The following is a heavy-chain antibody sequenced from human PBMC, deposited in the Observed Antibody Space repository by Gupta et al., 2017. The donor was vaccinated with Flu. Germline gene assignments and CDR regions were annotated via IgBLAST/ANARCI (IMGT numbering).Heavy chain of an antibody. V-gene: IGHV7-4-1*02. CDR3: ARDTRQMDYDFWRDYYPKWFNT. J-gene: IGHJ5*02. CDR1: GYTFRRYA. Sequence: QLQLVQSGSELKKPGASVKVSCKASGYTFRRYAMNWVRQAPGQGLEWMGWINTNTGKPTYAQGFTGRFVFSLDTSISTAYLQISGLKAEDTAVYYCARDTRQMDYDFWRDYYPKWFNTWGQGTLVTVSS. CDR2: INTNTGKP. D-gene: IGHD3-3*01.